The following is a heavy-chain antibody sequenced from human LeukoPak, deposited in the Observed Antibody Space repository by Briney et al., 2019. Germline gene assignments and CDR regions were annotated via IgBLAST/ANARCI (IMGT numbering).Heavy chain of an antibody. CDR2: INHSGST. J-gene: IGHJ4*02. CDR1: GGSFSGYY. CDR3: ARQNYGAAPLRY. Sequence: SETLSLTCAVYGGSFSGYYWSWIRQPPGKGLEWIGEINHSGSTNYNPSLKSRVTISVDTSKNQFSLKLSSVTAADTAVYYRARQNYGAAPLRYWGQGTLVTVSS. D-gene: IGHD4/OR15-4a*01. V-gene: IGHV4-34*01.